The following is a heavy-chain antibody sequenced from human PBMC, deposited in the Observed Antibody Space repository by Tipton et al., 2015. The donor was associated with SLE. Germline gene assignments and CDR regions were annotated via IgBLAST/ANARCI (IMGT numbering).Heavy chain of an antibody. J-gene: IGHJ5*02. V-gene: IGHV4-39*07. D-gene: IGHD3-9*01. CDR2: FHSTGNT. Sequence: PGLVKPSETLSLTCTVSVGSITSSGSSWGWVRQPPGKRLEWIGTFHSTGNTYYNPSLLSRVTISVDTSKDQFFLNLSSVTAADTAIYYCARLPTGYPNWFDPWGQGTLVTVSS. CDR3: ARLPTGYPNWFDP. CDR1: VGSITSSGSS.